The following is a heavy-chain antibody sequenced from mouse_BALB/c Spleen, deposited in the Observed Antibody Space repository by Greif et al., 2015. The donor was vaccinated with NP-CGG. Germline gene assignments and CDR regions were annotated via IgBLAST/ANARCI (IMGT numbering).Heavy chain of an antibody. D-gene: IGHD2-10*01. J-gene: IGHJ4*01. CDR1: GFTFSSYA. CDR3: ARSPPTLDYAMDY. V-gene: IGHV5-6-5*01. CDR2: ISSGGST. Sequence: EVKLVESGGGLVKPGGSLKLSCAASGFTFSSYAMSWVRQTPEKRLEWVASISSGGSTYYPDSVKGRFTISRDNARNILYLQMSSLRSEDTAMYYCARSPPTLDYAMDYWGQGTSVTVSS.